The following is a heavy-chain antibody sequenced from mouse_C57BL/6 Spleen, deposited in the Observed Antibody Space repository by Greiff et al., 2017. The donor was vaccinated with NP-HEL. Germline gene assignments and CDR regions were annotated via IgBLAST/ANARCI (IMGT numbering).Heavy chain of an antibody. V-gene: IGHV1-50*01. CDR2: IDPSDSYT. Sequence: VPLQQPGAELVKPGASVKLFCKASGYTFTSYWVPLGKQRPGQGLELIGEIDPSDSYTNYNQKFKGKATLTVDTSSSTAYMQLSSLTSEDSAVYYCARSSSSYDYFDYWGQGTTLTVSS. CDR3: ARSSSSYDYFDY. CDR1: GYTFTSYW. D-gene: IGHD1-1*01. J-gene: IGHJ2*01.